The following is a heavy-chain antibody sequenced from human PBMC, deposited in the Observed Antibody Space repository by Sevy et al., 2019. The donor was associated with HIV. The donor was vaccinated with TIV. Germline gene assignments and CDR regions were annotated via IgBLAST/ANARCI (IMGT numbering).Heavy chain of an antibody. Sequence: GGSLRLSCAASGFTFSSYAMAWVRQAPGKGLEWVSAISGSAGGTYYVDSVKGRFTISRDNSKNTLYLQMNSLRAEDTGLYYCARGHYFDSRGTKKSLYFYYAMDVWGQGTTVTVSS. V-gene: IGHV3-23*01. D-gene: IGHD3-22*01. CDR2: ISGSAGGT. CDR3: ARGHYFDSRGTKKSLYFYYAMDV. CDR1: GFTFSSYA. J-gene: IGHJ6*02.